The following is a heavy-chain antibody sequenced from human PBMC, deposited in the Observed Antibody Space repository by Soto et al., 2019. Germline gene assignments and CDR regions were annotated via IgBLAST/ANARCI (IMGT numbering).Heavy chain of an antibody. Sequence: ASVKVSCKASGYTFTSYAMHWVRQAPGQRLEWMGWINAGNGNTKYSQKFQGRVTITRDTSASTAYMERSSVRSEDTAVYYCATTIFGVAPFDYWGQGTLVTVSS. V-gene: IGHV1-3*01. CDR1: GYTFTSYA. CDR2: INAGNGNT. CDR3: ATTIFGVAPFDY. D-gene: IGHD3-3*01. J-gene: IGHJ4*02.